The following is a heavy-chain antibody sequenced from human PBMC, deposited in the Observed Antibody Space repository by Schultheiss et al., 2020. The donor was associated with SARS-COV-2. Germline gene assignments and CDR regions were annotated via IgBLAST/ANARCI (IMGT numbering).Heavy chain of an antibody. CDR3: ASSMGRSAPDY. V-gene: IGHV3-30*03. CDR2: ISYDGSNK. D-gene: IGHD3-10*01. CDR1: GFTFSSYS. Sequence: GGSLRLSCAASGFTFSSYSMNWVRQAPGKGLEWVAVISYDGSNKYYADSVKGRFTISRDNAKNTLFLQMNSLRAEDTAVYYCASSMGRSAPDYWGQGTLVTVSS. J-gene: IGHJ4*02.